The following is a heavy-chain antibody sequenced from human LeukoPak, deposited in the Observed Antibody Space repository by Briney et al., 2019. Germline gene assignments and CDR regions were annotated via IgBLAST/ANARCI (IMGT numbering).Heavy chain of an antibody. D-gene: IGHD6-19*01. Sequence: SQTLSLTCTVSGGSISSGSYYWNWIRQPAGKRLEWLGHVFTRGTTNYNASLEGRLTISLDTARNQFSLYLSSVTAADTAMYFCARSSLAVYFDYWGQGTLVTVSS. CDR2: VFTRGTT. V-gene: IGHV4-61*09. CDR3: ARSSLAVYFDY. CDR1: GGSISSGSYY. J-gene: IGHJ4*02.